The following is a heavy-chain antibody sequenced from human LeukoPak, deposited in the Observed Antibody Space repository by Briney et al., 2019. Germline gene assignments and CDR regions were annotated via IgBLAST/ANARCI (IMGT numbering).Heavy chain of an antibody. CDR3: ARQLGYCSDGTCYFDH. Sequence: PGGSLRLSCAASGFTFSSYWMSWVRQAPGKGLEWVANIKQDGSEKYYVDSVKGRFSISRDQSKSTLYMQLSSLRAEDTAIYYCARQLGYCSDGTCYFDHWGQGTLVTVSS. CDR1: GFTFSSYW. V-gene: IGHV3-7*03. D-gene: IGHD2-15*01. J-gene: IGHJ4*02. CDR2: IKQDGSEK.